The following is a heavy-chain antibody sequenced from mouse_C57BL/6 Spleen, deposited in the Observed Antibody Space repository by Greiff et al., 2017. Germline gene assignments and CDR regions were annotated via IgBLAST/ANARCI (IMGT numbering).Heavy chain of an antibody. D-gene: IGHD3-2*02. J-gene: IGHJ2*01. CDR2: INPNYGTT. CDR3: ALTAHATFNYLDY. Sequence: EVQLQQSGPELVQPGASVKISCKASGYSFTDSNMNWVKQSTGKSLEWIGVINPNYGTTSYNQKFKGKATWTVDQSSSTAYMQLNSLTSEDSAVYYCALTAHATFNYLDYWGQGTTLTVSS. CDR1: GYSFTDSN. V-gene: IGHV1-39*01.